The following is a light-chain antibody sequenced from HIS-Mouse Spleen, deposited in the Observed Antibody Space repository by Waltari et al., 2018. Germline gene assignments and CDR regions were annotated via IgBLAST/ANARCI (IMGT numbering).Light chain of an antibody. CDR2: EGS. J-gene: IGLJ1*01. CDR3: CSYAGSSTYV. Sequence: QSALTQPASVSGSPGQSITISCTGTSSDVGSYNLVSWYHQHPGKAPKRMIYEGSKRHSGVSNRFSGSKSGNTASLTISGLQAEDEADYYCCSYAGSSTYVFGTGTKVTVL. CDR1: SSDVGSYNL. V-gene: IGLV2-23*01.